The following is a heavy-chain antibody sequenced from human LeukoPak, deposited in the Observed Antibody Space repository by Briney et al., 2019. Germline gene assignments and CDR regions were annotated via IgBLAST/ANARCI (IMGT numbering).Heavy chain of an antibody. CDR3: ARDPGGIAARLLKFDP. CDR2: INHSGST. CDR1: GGSFSGYY. J-gene: IGHJ5*02. V-gene: IGHV4-34*01. D-gene: IGHD6-6*01. Sequence: SETLSLTCGVSGGSFSGYYWSWIRQSPGKGLEWIGEINHSGSTNYNPSLKSRVTISIDTSKSQFSLKLSSVTAADTAVYYCARDPGGIAARLLKFDPWGQGTLVTVSS.